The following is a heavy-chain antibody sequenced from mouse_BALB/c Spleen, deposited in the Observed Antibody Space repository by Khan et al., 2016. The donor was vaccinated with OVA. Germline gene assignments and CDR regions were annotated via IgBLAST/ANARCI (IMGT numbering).Heavy chain of an antibody. D-gene: IGHD2-2*01. CDR3: ARSLYYGYGYGLDY. Sequence: EVQLVESGPGLVKPSQSLSLTCTVTGYSITSDYAWNWIRQFPGDRLEWMGYISSSGSASYNPSLKSRISITRDTSKNQFFLQLKSVTTEDTATYFCARSLYYGYGYGLDYWGRGSSVTVSS. V-gene: IGHV3-2*02. CDR2: ISSSGSA. J-gene: IGHJ4*01. CDR1: GYSITSDYA.